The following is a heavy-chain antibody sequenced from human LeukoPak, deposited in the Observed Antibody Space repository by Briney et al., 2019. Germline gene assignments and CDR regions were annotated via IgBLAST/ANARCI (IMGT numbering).Heavy chain of an antibody. Sequence: GGSLRLSCAPSGFTFSSYAMSWVRQAPGKGLEWVSAITGSRGPTYYADSVKGRFTISRDNSKNTLYLQMNRLRAEDTAVYYCTKDAYLGSNWLDPWGQGTLVTVSS. CDR2: ITGSRGPT. V-gene: IGHV3-23*01. J-gene: IGHJ5*02. CDR3: TKDAYLGSNWLDP. D-gene: IGHD2/OR15-2a*01. CDR1: GFTFSSYA.